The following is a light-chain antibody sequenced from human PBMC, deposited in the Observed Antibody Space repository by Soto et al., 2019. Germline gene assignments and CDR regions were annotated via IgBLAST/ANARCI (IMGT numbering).Light chain of an antibody. Sequence: DIVMTQSPDSLAVALGERATINCQSSQSVLYSSNFKSYLAWYQQKPGQPPKLLISWASTRESGVPDRFRGSGSGTGFTLTINSLQAEDVAVYYCQQYYSTPWTFGQGTKVEIK. V-gene: IGKV4-1*01. CDR1: QSVLYSSNFKSY. CDR3: QQYYSTPWT. CDR2: WAS. J-gene: IGKJ1*01.